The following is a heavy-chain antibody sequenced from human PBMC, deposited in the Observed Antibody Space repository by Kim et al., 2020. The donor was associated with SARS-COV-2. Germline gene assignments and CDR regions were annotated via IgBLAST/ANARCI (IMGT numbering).Heavy chain of an antibody. CDR3: AKDYYDSSGYPE. D-gene: IGHD3-22*01. Sequence: GGSLRLSCAASGFTFSSYAMSWVRQAPGKGLEWVSVIYSGGSSTYYADSVKGRFTISRDNSKNTLYLQMNSLRAEDTAVYYCAKDYYDSSGYPEWGQGT. J-gene: IGHJ4*02. CDR2: IYSGGSST. V-gene: IGHV3-23*03. CDR1: GFTFSSYA.